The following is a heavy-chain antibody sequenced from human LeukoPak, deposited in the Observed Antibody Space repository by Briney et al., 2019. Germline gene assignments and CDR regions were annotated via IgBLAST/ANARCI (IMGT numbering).Heavy chain of an antibody. V-gene: IGHV3-9*01. J-gene: IGHJ3*01. Sequence: QPGRSLRLSCAASGFTFDDYAMHWVRQVPGKGLEWVSSISWNSASVAYAASLKGRFTISRDNGENSLYLQMNSLKSEDTALYYCAKDRDCSSDRCSDAFDVWGRGTLVTVSS. CDR3: AKDRDCSSDRCSDAFDV. D-gene: IGHD2-2*01. CDR2: ISWNSASV. CDR1: GFTFDDYA.